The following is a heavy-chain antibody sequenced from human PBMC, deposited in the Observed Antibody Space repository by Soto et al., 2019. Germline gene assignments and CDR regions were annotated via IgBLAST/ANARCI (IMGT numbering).Heavy chain of an antibody. CDR3: ASGAPHFYYMDV. J-gene: IGHJ6*03. V-gene: IGHV5-51*01. CDR1: GYGLTSYW. CDR2: IYPGDSDT. Sequence: GESLKISGKVSGYGLTSYWIAWVPQMPGKGLEWMGIIYPGDSDTRYSPSFQGQVTISADKSISTAYLQWSSLKASDTAMYYCASGAPHFYYMDVWGKGTTVTVSS.